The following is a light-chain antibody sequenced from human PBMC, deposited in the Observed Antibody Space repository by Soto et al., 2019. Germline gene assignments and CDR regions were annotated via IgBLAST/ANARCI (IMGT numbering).Light chain of an antibody. CDR1: QGVSSN. J-gene: IGKJ4*01. Sequence: LAQSPSFLSASVGDRVTITCRASQGVSSNVAWYQLKPGKAPNLLIYTASTLQSGVPSRFSGSGSGTEFTLTISRLQPEDSATYYCQQANSYPLTFGGGTKVEIK. CDR3: QQANSYPLT. V-gene: IGKV1-9*01. CDR2: TAS.